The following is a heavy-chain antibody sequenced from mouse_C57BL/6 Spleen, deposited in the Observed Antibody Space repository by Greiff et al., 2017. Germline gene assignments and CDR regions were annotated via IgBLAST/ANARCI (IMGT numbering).Heavy chain of an antibody. CDR3: ASCITTVVAPDY. CDR2: ISSGGSYT. J-gene: IGHJ2*01. V-gene: IGHV5-6*01. Sequence: EVMLVESGGDLVKPGGSLKLSCAASGFTFSSYGMSWVRQTPDKRLEWVATISSGGSYTYYPDSVKGRFTISRDNAKNTLYLQMSSLKSEDTAMYYCASCITTVVAPDYWGQGTTLTVSS. CDR1: GFTFSSYG. D-gene: IGHD1-1*01.